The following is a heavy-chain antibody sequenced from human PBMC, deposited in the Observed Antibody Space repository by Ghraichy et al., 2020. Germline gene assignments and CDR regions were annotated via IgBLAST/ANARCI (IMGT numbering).Heavy chain of an antibody. Sequence: GWSLRLSCAASGFTFSSYWMHWVRQAPGKGLVWVSRINSDGSSTNYADSVKGRFTISRDNAKNTLYLQMNSLRAEDTAVYYCARYYDFWSGHYLFSVGMDVWGRGTTVTVSS. CDR1: GFTFSSYW. CDR2: INSDGSST. J-gene: IGHJ6*02. V-gene: IGHV3-74*01. CDR3: ARYYDFWSGHYLFSVGMDV. D-gene: IGHD3-3*01.